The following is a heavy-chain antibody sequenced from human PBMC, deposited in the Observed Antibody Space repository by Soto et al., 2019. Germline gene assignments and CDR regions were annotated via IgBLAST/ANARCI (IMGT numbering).Heavy chain of an antibody. D-gene: IGHD5-12*01. J-gene: IGHJ4*02. Sequence: XSLKVAYKASGYTFTRYRISLGRHTPGQGLEWMGWISAYNGNTNYAQKLQGRVTMTTDTSTSTAYMELRSLRSDDTAVYYCARVKEDGYKHLDYWGQGTLVTVSS. V-gene: IGHV1-18*01. CDR1: GYTFTRYR. CDR2: ISAYNGNT. CDR3: ARVKEDGYKHLDY.